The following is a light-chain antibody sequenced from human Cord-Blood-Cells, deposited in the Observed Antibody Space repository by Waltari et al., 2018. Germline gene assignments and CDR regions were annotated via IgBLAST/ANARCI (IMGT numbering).Light chain of an antibody. V-gene: IGLV2-23*03. CDR2: EGS. Sequence: QSALTQPASVSGSPGQSHTXSCTGTSXGVGSKTRDCGYQQHPGKPPKPLIYEGSKRPSGVSNRFSGSKSGNTASLTISGLQAEDEADYYCCSYAGSSTFVVFGGGTKLTVL. CDR3: CSYAGSSTFVV. J-gene: IGLJ2*01. CDR1: SXGVGSKTR.